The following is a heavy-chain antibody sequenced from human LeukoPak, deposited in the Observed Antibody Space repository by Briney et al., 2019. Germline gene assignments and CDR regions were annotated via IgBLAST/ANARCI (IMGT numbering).Heavy chain of an antibody. CDR2: ISGSGGST. V-gene: IGHV3-23*01. Sequence: GGSLRLSCAASGFTFSSYAMSWVRQAPGKGLEWVSAISGSGGSTYYADSVKGRFTISRDNSKNTLYLQMNSLRAEDTAVYYCAKDQDIYDFWRGYYLAYDYWGQGTLVTVSS. CDR1: GFTFSSYA. D-gene: IGHD3-3*01. CDR3: AKDQDIYDFWRGYYLAYDY. J-gene: IGHJ4*02.